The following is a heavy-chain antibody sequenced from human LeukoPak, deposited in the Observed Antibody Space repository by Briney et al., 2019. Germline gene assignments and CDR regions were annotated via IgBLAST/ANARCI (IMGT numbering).Heavy chain of an antibody. Sequence: SETLSLTCAVYGGSFSGYYWSWIRQPPGRGLEWIGEINHSGSTNYNPSLKSRVTISVDTSKNQFSLKLSSVTAADTAVYYCASPYYDFWSGYYRSDYWGQGTLVTVSS. J-gene: IGHJ4*02. CDR3: ASPYYDFWSGYYRSDY. V-gene: IGHV4-34*01. D-gene: IGHD3-3*01. CDR2: INHSGST. CDR1: GGSFSGYY.